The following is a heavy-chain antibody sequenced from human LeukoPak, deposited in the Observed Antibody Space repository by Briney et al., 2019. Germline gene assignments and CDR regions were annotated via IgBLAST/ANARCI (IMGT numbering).Heavy chain of an antibody. CDR2: ISSSGST. J-gene: IGHJ5*02. CDR1: GDSIRRDNYF. V-gene: IGHV4-61*02. CDR3: AKGAGPPWFDP. D-gene: IGHD6-19*01. Sequence: PSETLSLTCTVSGDSIRRDNYFWSWIRQPAGTGLEWIGRISSSGSTNYNPSLTSRVTISSDTSKNQFSMRLNSVTAADTAVYYCAKGAGPPWFDPWGQGTLVTVSS.